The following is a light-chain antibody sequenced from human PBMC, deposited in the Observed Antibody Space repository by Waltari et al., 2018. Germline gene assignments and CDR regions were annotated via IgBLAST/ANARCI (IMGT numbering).Light chain of an antibody. CDR1: NSNIGRNS. CDR3: AAWDDSLSVSYV. J-gene: IGLJ1*01. CDR2: RDD. V-gene: IGLV1-47*01. Sequence: QSVLTQPPPVSGTPGPTVTISCFGTNSNIGRNSVFWYQQLPGTAPKLLIYRDDPRPSGVPDRFSGSKSGTSASLAMRGLRSEDEADYYCAAWDDSLSVSYVFGSGTKVTV.